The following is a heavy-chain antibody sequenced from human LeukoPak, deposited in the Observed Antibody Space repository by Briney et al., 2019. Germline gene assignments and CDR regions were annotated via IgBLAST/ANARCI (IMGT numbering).Heavy chain of an antibody. D-gene: IGHD3-22*01. V-gene: IGHV4-59*08. Sequence: SETLSLTCTVSGGSISSYYWSWIRQPPGKGLEWIGYIYYSGSTNYNPSLKSRVTISVDTSKNQFSLKLSSVTAADTAVYYCASYSTYYYDSSGLGAFDTWGQGTMVTVSS. CDR2: IYYSGST. CDR3: ASYSTYYYDSSGLGAFDT. J-gene: IGHJ3*02. CDR1: GGSISSYY.